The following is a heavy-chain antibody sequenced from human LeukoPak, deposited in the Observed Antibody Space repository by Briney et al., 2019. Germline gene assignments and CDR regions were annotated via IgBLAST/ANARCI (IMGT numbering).Heavy chain of an antibody. CDR3: ARLSLPPDTVTYALDY. J-gene: IGHJ4*02. V-gene: IGHV1-2*02. CDR2: INPNSGGT. Sequence: ASVKVSCKASGYTFTGYYMHWVRQAPGQGLEWMGWINPNSGGTNYAQKFQGRVTMTRDTSISTAYMELSRLRSDDTAVYYCARLSLPPDTVTYALDYWGQGTLVTVSS. D-gene: IGHD4-17*01. CDR1: GYTFTGYY.